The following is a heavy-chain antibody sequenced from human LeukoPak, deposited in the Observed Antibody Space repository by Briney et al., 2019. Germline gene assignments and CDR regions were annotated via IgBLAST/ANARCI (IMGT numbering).Heavy chain of an antibody. Sequence: PGGSLRLSCEASRFTFSTYGMHWDRQAPGKGLEWITLIPYDGSNKYYADSVKGRFTISRDNSKNTLYLQMNSLRAEDTAVYYCARYYGSGRVYYGLDGWGQGITVTVFS. CDR1: RFTFSTYG. J-gene: IGHJ6*02. CDR3: ARYYGSGRVYYGLDG. CDR2: IPYDGSNK. V-gene: IGHV3-30*03. D-gene: IGHD3-10*01.